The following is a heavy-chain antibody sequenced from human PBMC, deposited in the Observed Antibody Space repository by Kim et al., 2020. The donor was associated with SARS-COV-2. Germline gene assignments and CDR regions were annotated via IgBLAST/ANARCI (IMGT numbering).Heavy chain of an antibody. D-gene: IGHD6-19*01. CDR1: GYTFTNYD. CDR3: ATGPSGWYDF. J-gene: IGHJ4*02. Sequence: ASVKVSCRASGYTFTNYDINWLRQATGQGPEWMGWVNPYSGNSGYAQKFQGRLKLTTNTAIKTAYRELTSLKSEDTAVYYCATGPSGWYDFWGQGTLVTVPS. CDR2: VNPYSGNS. V-gene: IGHV1-8*01.